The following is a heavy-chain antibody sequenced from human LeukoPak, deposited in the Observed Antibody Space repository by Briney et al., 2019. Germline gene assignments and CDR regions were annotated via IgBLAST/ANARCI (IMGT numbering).Heavy chain of an antibody. CDR2: IDSNGDT. V-gene: IGHV4-61*02. CDR1: GASISSGSYY. Sequence: TLSLTCTVSGASISSGSYYWSWIRQPAGKGLEWIGRIDSNGDTKFNPSLKSRVTISLDTSENQFSLKLSSATAADTAVYYCASRHSKQQPYYYYMDIWGKGTTVTVSS. J-gene: IGHJ6*03. D-gene: IGHD6-13*01. CDR3: ASRHSKQQPYYYYMDI.